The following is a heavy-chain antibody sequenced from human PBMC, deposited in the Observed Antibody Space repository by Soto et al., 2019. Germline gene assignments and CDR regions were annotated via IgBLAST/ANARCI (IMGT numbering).Heavy chain of an antibody. J-gene: IGHJ4*02. CDR1: GFTFDDYA. CDR2: ISWNSGSI. D-gene: IGHD6-19*01. CDR3: AKDISPIAVAGWGTVFDY. V-gene: IGHV3-9*01. Sequence: GGSLRLSCAASGFTFDDYAMHWVRQAPGKGLEWVSGISWNSGSIGYADSVKGRFTISRDNAKNSLYLQMNSLRAEDTALYYCAKDISPIAVAGWGTVFDYWGQGTLVTVSS.